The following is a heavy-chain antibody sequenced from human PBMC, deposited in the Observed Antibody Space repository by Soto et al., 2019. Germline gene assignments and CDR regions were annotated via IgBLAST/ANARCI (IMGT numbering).Heavy chain of an antibody. V-gene: IGHV3-48*01. CDR1: GFTFSSYS. CDR3: ARADSAYAHGYCYFGMDV. J-gene: IGHJ6*02. D-gene: IGHD5-12*01. Sequence: EVQLVESGGGLVQPGGSLRRSCAASGFTFSSYSMNWVPQAAGKGLEWVSYIGSSSSTIYYADSVKGRFTISRYNATNSPYLQMNCLRAGNPAVYYCARADSAYAHGYCYFGMDVLGQGTTVTVSS. CDR2: IGSSSSTI.